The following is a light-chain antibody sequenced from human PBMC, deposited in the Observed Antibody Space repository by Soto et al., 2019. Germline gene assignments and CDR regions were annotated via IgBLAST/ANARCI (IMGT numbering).Light chain of an antibody. V-gene: IGKV4-1*01. Sequence: EIVMTQSPDSLAVSLGERATIKCKSSQSVLYSSNDRSYLAWFQQPPGQPPKALIFWASSRESGVTDRFSGSGSGTDFTFSISSLQAEDVAVYFCQQYFTTPWTFGQGTKVEL. J-gene: IGKJ1*01. CDR3: QQYFTTPWT. CDR1: QSVLYSSNDRSY. CDR2: WAS.